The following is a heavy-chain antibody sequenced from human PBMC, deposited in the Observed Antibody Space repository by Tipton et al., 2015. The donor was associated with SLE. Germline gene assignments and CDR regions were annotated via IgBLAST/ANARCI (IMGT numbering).Heavy chain of an antibody. J-gene: IGHJ5*02. V-gene: IGHV4-39*07. CDR3: ARAIRFFDP. CDR1: GDSISSSTYF. CDR2: VYDNGDT. D-gene: IGHD2-2*02. Sequence: TLSLTCTVSGDSISSSTYFWGWIRQSPGRGLEWIGSVYDNGDTYYNPSLKSRVTISLDTSKNQFSLKLTSVTAADTAVYYCARAIRFFDPWGQGTLVTVSS.